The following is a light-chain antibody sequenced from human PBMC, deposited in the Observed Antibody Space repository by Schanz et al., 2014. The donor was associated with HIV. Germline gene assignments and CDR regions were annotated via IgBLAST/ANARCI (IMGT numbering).Light chain of an antibody. CDR3: SSFADNSIF. CDR1: SGEVGGQNL. V-gene: IGLV2-14*02. J-gene: IGLJ1*01. Sequence: QSALTQPSSVSGALGQSITISCTGTSGEVGGQNLLSWHPQHPGKVPKLLIYEVMKRPSGVSGRFSGSKSGNTASLTVSGLQAEDEADYYCSSFADNSIFFGSGTKLTVL. CDR2: EVM.